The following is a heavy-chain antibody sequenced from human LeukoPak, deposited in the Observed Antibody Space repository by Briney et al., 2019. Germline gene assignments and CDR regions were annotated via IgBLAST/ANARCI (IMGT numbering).Heavy chain of an antibody. CDR1: GFTFSSYA. CDR2: ISGSGGST. Sequence: PGGSLRLSCAASGFTFSSYAMSWVRQAPGKGLEWVSAISGSGGSTYYADSVKGRFTISRDNSKNTLYLQMNSLRAEDTAVYYCAKVHYDILTGYLEPDFDYWGQGPLVTVSS. J-gene: IGHJ4*02. V-gene: IGHV3-23*01. CDR3: AKVHYDILTGYLEPDFDY. D-gene: IGHD3-9*01.